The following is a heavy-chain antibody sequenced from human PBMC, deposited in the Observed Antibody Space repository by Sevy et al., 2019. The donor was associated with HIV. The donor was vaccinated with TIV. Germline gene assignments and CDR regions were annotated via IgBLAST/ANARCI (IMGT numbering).Heavy chain of an antibody. CDR3: TRSRDGYNLRAGGHY. CDR2: IRSKAYGGTT. Sequence: GGSLRLSCTASGFTFGDYAMSWFRQAPGKGLEWVGFIRSKAYGGTTEYAAPVKGRFTISRDDSKSIAYLQMNSLKTEETAVYYCTRSRDGYNLRAGGHYWGQGTLVTVSS. D-gene: IGHD5-12*01. CDR1: GFTFGDYA. V-gene: IGHV3-49*03. J-gene: IGHJ4*02.